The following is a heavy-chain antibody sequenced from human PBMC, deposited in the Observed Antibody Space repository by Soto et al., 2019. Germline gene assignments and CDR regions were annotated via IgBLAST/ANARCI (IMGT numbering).Heavy chain of an antibody. Sequence: QVQLVESGGGLVKPGGSLRLSCAASGFTFTDDFMTWIRKTPGKGLEWLSFINSGGYSGYYADSVKGRCTLSRDNAKNAVYLEMNGVRGEDTVDSCCARGCELRDWGHGFLVTGSS. V-gene: IGHV3-11*01. CDR1: GFTFTDDF. CDR2: INSGGYSG. CDR3: ARGCELRD. J-gene: IGHJ4*01. D-gene: IGHD3-10*01.